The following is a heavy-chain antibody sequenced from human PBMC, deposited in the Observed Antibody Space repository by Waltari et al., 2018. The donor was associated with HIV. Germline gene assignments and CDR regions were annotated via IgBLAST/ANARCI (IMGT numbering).Heavy chain of an antibody. Sequence: QVYLVQSGPEVKRPGASVKISCKAYGYTFINFDVNWVRQAAGQGPEWLGGRKPNRGNTGSAYICEERVTMTTDVSTGTAYMEMSGLTPEDTAIYYWARNSSAKGNRYFYYGLDVWGQGTPVTV. CDR3: ARNSSAKGNRYFYYGLDV. D-gene: IGHD3-22*01. J-gene: IGHJ6*02. CDR2: RKPNRGNT. V-gene: IGHV1-8*02. CDR1: GYTFINFD.